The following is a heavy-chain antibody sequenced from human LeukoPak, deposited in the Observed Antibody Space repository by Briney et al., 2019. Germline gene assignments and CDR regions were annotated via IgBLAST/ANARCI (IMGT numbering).Heavy chain of an antibody. D-gene: IGHD5-12*01. Sequence: ASVKVSCKASGGTFSSYAIRWVRQAPGQGLGWMGGIIPIFGTANYAQKFQGRVTITADKSTSTAYMELSSLRSEDTAVYYCARGLPEIGNDYYYYYMDVWGKGTTVTVSS. J-gene: IGHJ6*03. CDR1: GGTFSSYA. CDR3: ARGLPEIGNDYYYYYMDV. CDR2: IIPIFGTA. V-gene: IGHV1-69*06.